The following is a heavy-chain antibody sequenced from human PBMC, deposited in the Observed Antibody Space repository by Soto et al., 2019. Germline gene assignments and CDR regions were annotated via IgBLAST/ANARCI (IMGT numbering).Heavy chain of an antibody. Sequence: GESLKISCKGSGYSFTSYWISWVRQMPGKGLEWMGRIDPSDSYTNYSPSFQGHVTISADKSISTAYLQWSSLKASDTAMYYCARLAGSGSYPYPYGMDVWGQGTTVTVSS. CDR2: IDPSDSYT. J-gene: IGHJ6*02. CDR3: ARLAGSGSYPYPYGMDV. V-gene: IGHV5-10-1*01. CDR1: GYSFTSYW. D-gene: IGHD3-10*01.